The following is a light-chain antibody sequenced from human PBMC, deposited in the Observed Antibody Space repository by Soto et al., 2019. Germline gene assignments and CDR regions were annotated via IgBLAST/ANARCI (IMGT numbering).Light chain of an antibody. V-gene: IGKV1-39*01. J-gene: IGKJ2*01. Sequence: DIQMTQSPSSLSASVGDRVTITCRASQSISTYLNWYQQKPGKAPNLLIYAASNLQSGVPSRFSGSGSGTDFTLTISSLQTEDIATYYCQQSFGTPMYTFGQGTKLEIK. CDR2: AAS. CDR1: QSISTY. CDR3: QQSFGTPMYT.